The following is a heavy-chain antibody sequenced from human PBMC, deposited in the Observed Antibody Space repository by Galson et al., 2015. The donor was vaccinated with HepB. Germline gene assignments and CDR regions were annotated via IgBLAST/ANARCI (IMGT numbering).Heavy chain of an antibody. CDR3: ARVLFYDILTGYYDGYYMDV. D-gene: IGHD3-9*01. CDR2: ISAYNGNT. J-gene: IGHJ6*03. V-gene: IGHV1-18*01. Sequence: SCKASGYTFTSYGISWVRQAPGQGLEWMGWISAYNGNTNYAQKLQGRVTMTTDTSTSTAYMELRSLRSDDTAVYYCARVLFYDILTGYYDGYYMDVWGKGTTVTVSS. CDR1: GYTFTSYG.